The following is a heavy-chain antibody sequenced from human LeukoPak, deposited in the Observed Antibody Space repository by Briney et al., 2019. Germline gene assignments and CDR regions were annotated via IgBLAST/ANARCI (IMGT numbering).Heavy chain of an antibody. V-gene: IGHV3-30-3*01. D-gene: IGHD5-12*01. CDR3: ARSGSGYDDAFDI. CDR2: ISYDGSYK. CDR1: GFTFSSYA. Sequence: GGSLRLSRAASGFTFSSYAMHWVRQAPGKGLEWVAVISYDGSYKYYADSVKGRFTISRDNSKNTLYLQMNSLRAEDTAVYYCARSGSGYDDAFDIWGQGTMVTVSS. J-gene: IGHJ3*02.